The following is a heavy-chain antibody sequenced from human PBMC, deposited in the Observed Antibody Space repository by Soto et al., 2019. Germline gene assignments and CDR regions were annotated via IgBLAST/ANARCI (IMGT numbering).Heavy chain of an antibody. Sequence: EVQLLESGGGLVQPGGSLRLSCAASGFTFSSYAMRWVRQAPGKGLEWVSAIRGSGGSTYYADSVKGRFNISRDNSKITLYLQMNSLRAEDTAVYYCARRGSGSYYDYSGQGPMVTVSS. J-gene: IGHJ4*02. CDR3: ARRGSGSYYDY. D-gene: IGHD1-26*01. CDR2: IRGSGGST. CDR1: GFTFSSYA. V-gene: IGHV3-23*01.